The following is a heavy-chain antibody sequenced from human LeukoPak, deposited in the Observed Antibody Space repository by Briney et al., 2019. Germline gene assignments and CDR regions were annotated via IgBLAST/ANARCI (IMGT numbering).Heavy chain of an antibody. CDR1: GYTFTNYY. D-gene: IGHD1-26*01. CDR3: ARVESWEHSGSSQDAFDI. J-gene: IGHJ3*02. Sequence: ASVKVSCKASGYTFTNYYIHWVRQAPGQGLEWMGVINPSGGSTSYAQMFQGRVTMTRDRSTDTLYMELSSLRSEDTAVYYCARVESWEHSGSSQDAFDIWGQGTMVTVSS. V-gene: IGHV1-46*01. CDR2: INPSGGST.